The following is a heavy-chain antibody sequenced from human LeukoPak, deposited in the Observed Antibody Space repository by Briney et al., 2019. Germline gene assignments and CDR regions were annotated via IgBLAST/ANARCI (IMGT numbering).Heavy chain of an antibody. CDR2: ISYDGSNK. J-gene: IGHJ4*02. Sequence: GGSLRPSCAAPELTLNSFAMHWVRKAQGKGLEWVPVISYDGSNKYYADSVKGRFTISRDNSKNTLYLQMNSLRAEDTAVYYCARDRSYDFWSGYFYWGQGTLVTVSS. CDR1: ELTLNSFA. D-gene: IGHD3-3*01. V-gene: IGHV3-30*04. CDR3: ARDRSYDFWSGYFY.